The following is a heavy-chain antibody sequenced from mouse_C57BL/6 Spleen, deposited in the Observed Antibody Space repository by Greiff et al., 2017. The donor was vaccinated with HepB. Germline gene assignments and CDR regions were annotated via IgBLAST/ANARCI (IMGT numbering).Heavy chain of an antibody. CDR2: INPNNGGT. V-gene: IGHV1-26*01. Sequence: EVQLQQSGPELVKPGASVKISCKASGYTFTDYYMNWVKQSHGKSLEWIGDINPNNGGTSYNQKFNGKATLTVDNSSSTAYMELRSLTSEDSAVYYCARQEIVYYGSSLWYFDVWGTGTTVTVSS. D-gene: IGHD1-1*01. CDR3: ARQEIVYYGSSLWYFDV. J-gene: IGHJ1*03. CDR1: GYTFTDYY.